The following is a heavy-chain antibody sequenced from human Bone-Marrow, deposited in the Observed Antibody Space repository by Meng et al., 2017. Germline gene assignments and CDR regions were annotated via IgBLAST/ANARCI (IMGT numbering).Heavy chain of an antibody. Sequence: SVKVSCKASGCTFSSYAISWVRQAPGQGLEWMGGIIPIFGTANYAQKFQGRVTITADEATSKAYMELSSLRSEDTAVYYCAADPSFWSGYAVLGYWGQGTLVTVSS. D-gene: IGHD3-3*01. V-gene: IGHV1-69*13. CDR2: IIPIFGTA. J-gene: IGHJ4*02. CDR3: AADPSFWSGYAVLGY. CDR1: GCTFSSYA.